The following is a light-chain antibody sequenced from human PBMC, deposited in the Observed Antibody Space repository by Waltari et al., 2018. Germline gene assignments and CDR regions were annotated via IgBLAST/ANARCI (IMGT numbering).Light chain of an antibody. CDR3: MQGTHFPRT. J-gene: IGKJ1*01. CDR1: QRLLHSNGNTY. V-gene: IGKV2-30*02. Sequence: VLMTQSIPSLLITPGQPASMTCWFTQRLLHSNGNTYLSWFLQKPGQPPRRLIYKVSNRDSGVPDRISGSGAGTDFTLKISRVEAEDVGVYYCMQGTHFPRTFGQGTKVEIK. CDR2: KVS.